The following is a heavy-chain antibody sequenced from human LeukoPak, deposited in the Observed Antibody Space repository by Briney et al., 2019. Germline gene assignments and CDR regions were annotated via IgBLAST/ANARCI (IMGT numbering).Heavy chain of an antibody. V-gene: IGHV4-61*05. CDR2: IYYSGST. CDR1: GGSISSSSYY. CDR3: ATSRAGPFFSDY. J-gene: IGHJ4*02. Sequence: SETLSLTCTVSGGSISSSSYYWGWIRQPPGKGLEWIGYIYYSGSTNYNPSLKSRVTISVDTSKNQFSLKLSSVTAADTAVYYCATSRAGPFFSDYWGQGTLVTVSS.